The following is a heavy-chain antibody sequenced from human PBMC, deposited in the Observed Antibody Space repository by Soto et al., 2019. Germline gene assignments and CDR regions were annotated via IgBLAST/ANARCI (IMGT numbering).Heavy chain of an antibody. CDR3: ARERAARNRWFDP. CDR2: INHSGST. J-gene: IGHJ5*02. V-gene: IGHV4-34*01. CDR1: GGSFSGYY. Sequence: SETLSLTCAVYGGSFSGYYWSWTRQPPGKGLEWIGEINHSGSTNYNPSLKSRVTISVDTSKNQFSLKLSSVTAADTAVYYCARERAARNRWFDPWGQGTLVTVSS. D-gene: IGHD6-25*01.